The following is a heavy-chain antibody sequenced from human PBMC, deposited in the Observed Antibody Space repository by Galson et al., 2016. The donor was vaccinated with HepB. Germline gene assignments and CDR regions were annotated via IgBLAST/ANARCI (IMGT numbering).Heavy chain of an antibody. D-gene: IGHD6-19*01. Sequence: PALVKPTQTLTLTCTFSGFSLNTSGMCITWIRQPPGKALEWLALIEWDDDKYYNTSLKTRLTISKDNSKNKVVLTMTNMEPGDTATYYYAWSHTSGWFRYYYYGMDVWGQGTTVTVS. V-gene: IGHV2-70*01. CDR3: AWSHTSGWFRYYYYGMDV. CDR2: IEWDDDK. J-gene: IGHJ6*02. CDR1: GFSLNTSGMC.